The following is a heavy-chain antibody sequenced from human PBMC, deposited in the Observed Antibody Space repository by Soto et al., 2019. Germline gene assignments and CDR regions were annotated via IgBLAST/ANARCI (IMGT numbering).Heavy chain of an antibody. Sequence: PSETLSLTCSFSGASVKSHYWTLIRQPPGKRLEWIGYINYSGSTNYNPSLKSRVTMSVDASKNQFSLRLQSVATADTALYYCAGKYSSSSRFDYWGQGTQVTVSS. D-gene: IGHD6-6*01. V-gene: IGHV4-59*02. CDR1: GASVKSHY. CDR3: AGKYSSSSRFDY. J-gene: IGHJ4*02. CDR2: INYSGST.